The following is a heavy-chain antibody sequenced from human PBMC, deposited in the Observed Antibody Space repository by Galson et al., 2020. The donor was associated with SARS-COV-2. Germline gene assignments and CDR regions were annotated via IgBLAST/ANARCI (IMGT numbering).Heavy chain of an antibody. CDR2: ITQSGSV. V-gene: IGHV4-34*01. D-gene: IGHD3-22*01. J-gene: IGHJ4*02. CDR3: ARGLLQTTMVIVVYTSASFYFDT. Sequence: SETLSLRCAVYGGSFSGHYWRWIRQSPGKGLEWIGEITQSGSVTYTPSLMSRVTISADTSKNQFSLELRSVTAADTAIYYCARGLLQTTMVIVVYTSASFYFDTWGQGTLVSVSS. CDR1: GGSFSGHY.